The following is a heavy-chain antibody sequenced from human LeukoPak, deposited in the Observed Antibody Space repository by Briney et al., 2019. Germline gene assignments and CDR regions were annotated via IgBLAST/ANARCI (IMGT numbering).Heavy chain of an antibody. CDR3: VGGASSGYSDFDY. J-gene: IGHJ4*02. V-gene: IGHV3-23*01. Sequence: GGSLRLSCAASGFTFNSYAMSWVRQAPGKGLEWVSTISTSGGSTYYADSVKGRFTISRDNSKNTLYLQMNGLRAEDTAVYYCVGGASSGYSDFDYWGQGTLVTVSS. D-gene: IGHD3-22*01. CDR2: ISTSGGST. CDR1: GFTFNSYA.